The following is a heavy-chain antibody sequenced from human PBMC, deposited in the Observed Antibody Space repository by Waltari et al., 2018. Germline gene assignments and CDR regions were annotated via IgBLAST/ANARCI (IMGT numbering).Heavy chain of an antibody. D-gene: IGHD5-12*01. Sequence: QLQLQESGPGLVKPPATLSLTCSVSCGSITTSLHDSGWVRQPPGQGRECIGTIPYTGATYTSPSLKSRVTMARDTSKNQWSLTLGSVTAADAAVYDCATYIGASIGTAAFDVWGQGRMGSVSS. CDR2: IPYTGAT. CDR3: ATYIGASIGTAAFDV. V-gene: IGHV4-39*01. CDR1: CGSITTSLHD. J-gene: IGHJ3*01.